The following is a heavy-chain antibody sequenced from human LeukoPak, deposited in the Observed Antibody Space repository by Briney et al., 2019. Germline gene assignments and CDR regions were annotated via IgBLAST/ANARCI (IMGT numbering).Heavy chain of an antibody. CDR3: ARRQGCSSTSCPPDY. V-gene: IGHV5-51*01. Sequence: GESLKISCKGPGYSFTSYWIGWVRHMPGKGLEWMGIIYPGDSDTRYTPPFQGQVTMSADKSINTAYLQWSSLKASDTAMYYCARRQGCSSTSCPPDYWGQGTLVTVSP. J-gene: IGHJ4*02. CDR2: IYPGDSDT. D-gene: IGHD2-2*01. CDR1: GYSFTSYW.